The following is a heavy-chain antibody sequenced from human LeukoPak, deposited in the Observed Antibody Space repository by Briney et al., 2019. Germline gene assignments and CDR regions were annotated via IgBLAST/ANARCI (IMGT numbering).Heavy chain of an antibody. CDR2: ISAYNGNT. V-gene: IGHV1-18*01. CDR1: GYTFTSYG. Sequence: ASVKVSCKASGYTFTSYGISWVRQAPGQGLEWMGWISAYNGNTNYAQKLQGRVTITTDESTSTAYMELSSLRSEDTAVYYCARAGMLSDFGELSFDYWGQGTLVTVSS. CDR3: ARAGMLSDFGELSFDY. J-gene: IGHJ4*02. D-gene: IGHD3-10*01.